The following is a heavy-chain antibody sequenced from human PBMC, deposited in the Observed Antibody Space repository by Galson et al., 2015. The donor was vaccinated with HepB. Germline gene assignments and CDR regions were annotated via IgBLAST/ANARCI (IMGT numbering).Heavy chain of an antibody. J-gene: IGHJ5*02. Sequence: SLRLSCAASGFTFSSYWMSWVRQAPGKGLEWVANIKQDGSEKYYVDSVKGRFTISRDNAKNSLYLQMNSLRAEDTAVYYCARVCADYHDNWFDPWGQGTLVTVSS. V-gene: IGHV3-7*03. CDR3: ARVCADYHDNWFDP. CDR2: IKQDGSEK. CDR1: GFTFSSYW. D-gene: IGHD3-22*01.